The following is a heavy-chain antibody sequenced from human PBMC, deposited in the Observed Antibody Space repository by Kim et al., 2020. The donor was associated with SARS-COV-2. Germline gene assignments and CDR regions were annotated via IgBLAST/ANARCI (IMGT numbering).Heavy chain of an antibody. J-gene: IGHJ4*02. CDR1: GYSFTSYW. Sequence: GESLKISCKGSGYSFTSYWIGWVRRMPGKGLEWMGIIYPGDSDTRYSPSFQGQVTISADKSISTAYLQWSSLKASDTAMYYCARHSGPNSGSYLRPTTDWGQGTLVTVSS. CDR2: IYPGDSDT. D-gene: IGHD1-26*01. V-gene: IGHV5-51*01. CDR3: ARHSGPNSGSYLRPTTD.